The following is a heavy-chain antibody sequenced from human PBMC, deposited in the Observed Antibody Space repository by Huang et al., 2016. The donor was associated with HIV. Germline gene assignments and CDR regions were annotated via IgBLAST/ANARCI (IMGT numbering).Heavy chain of an antibody. CDR2: IYPGDSDT. Sequence: EVQLVQSGAVVKKPGESLKISCKGSGYTFNGYWIGWVRQLPGKGLEWRGLIYPGDSDTTDRPSCQGQFTISADKSISTAYLQWSGLKASDTAIYYCARQGVGDFVVEPTGLGAFDIWGQGTMVTVSS. V-gene: IGHV5-51*01. D-gene: IGHD2-2*01. CDR3: ARQGVGDFVVEPTGLGAFDI. J-gene: IGHJ3*02. CDR1: GYTFNGYW.